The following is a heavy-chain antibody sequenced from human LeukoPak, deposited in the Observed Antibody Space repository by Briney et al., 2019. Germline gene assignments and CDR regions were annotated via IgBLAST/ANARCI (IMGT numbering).Heavy chain of an antibody. Sequence: GASVKVSCTSSGYTFTSFDFNWVRQATGQGLEWMGWMKSNNGHTGYAQKFQGRVTMTRDTSISTAYMELSSLTFEDTAVYYCARGPPNWGMVGYWGQGPLVIVSA. CDR1: GYTFTSFD. V-gene: IGHV1-8*01. CDR3: ARGPPNWGMVGY. J-gene: IGHJ4*02. CDR2: MKSNNGHT. D-gene: IGHD7-27*01.